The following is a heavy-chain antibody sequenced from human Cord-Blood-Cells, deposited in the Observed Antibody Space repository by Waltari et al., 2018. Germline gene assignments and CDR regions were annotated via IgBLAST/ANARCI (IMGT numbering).Heavy chain of an antibody. D-gene: IGHD6-13*01. CDR3: ASVPLNTPAAGNFDY. CDR2: IYHSGRT. Sequence: QVQLQESGPGLVKPSETLSLTCTVSGYSISSGYYWGWIRQPPGKGLEWIGSIYHSGRTYYNPSLKSRVTISVDTSKNQFSLKLSSVTAADTAVYYCASVPLNTPAAGNFDYWGQGTLVTVSS. V-gene: IGHV4-38-2*02. CDR1: GYSISSGYY. J-gene: IGHJ4*02.